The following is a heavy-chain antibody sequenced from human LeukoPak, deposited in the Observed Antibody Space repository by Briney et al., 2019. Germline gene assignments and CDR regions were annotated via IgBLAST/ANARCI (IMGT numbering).Heavy chain of an antibody. CDR1: GFTFSSYA. Sequence: GGSLRLSCAAPGFTFSSYAMHWVRQAPGKGLEWVAVISYDGSNKYYADSVKGRFTISRDNSKSTLYLQMNSLRAEDTAVYYCARGSGLRYFDWLLLGYWGQGTLVTVSS. CDR3: ARGSGLRYFDWLLLGY. V-gene: IGHV3-30*04. D-gene: IGHD3-9*01. J-gene: IGHJ4*02. CDR2: ISYDGSNK.